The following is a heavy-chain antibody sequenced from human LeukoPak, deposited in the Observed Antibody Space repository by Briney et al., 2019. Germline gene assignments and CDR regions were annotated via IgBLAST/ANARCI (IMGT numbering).Heavy chain of an antibody. J-gene: IGHJ4*02. Sequence: SETLSLTCAVYGGSFSGYYWSWIRQPPGKGLEWIGEINHSGSTYYNPSLKSRVTISVDRSKNQFSLKLSSVTAADTAVYYCARDDAPFYFDYWGQGTLVTVSS. CDR3: ARDDAPFYFDY. CDR2: INHSGST. CDR1: GGSFSGYY. V-gene: IGHV4-34*01. D-gene: IGHD3-16*01.